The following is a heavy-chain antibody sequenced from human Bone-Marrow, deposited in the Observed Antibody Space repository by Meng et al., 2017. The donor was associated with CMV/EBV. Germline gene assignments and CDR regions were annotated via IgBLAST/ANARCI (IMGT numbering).Heavy chain of an antibody. Sequence: GESLKISCAASGFTFSSYWMSWVRQAPGKGLEFVSRISNDGDTTFHIDSVKGRFTTSRDNSENMLYLQMNRLRVEDTAIYYCAKGGWKGDYYDFWGQGGLVTVSS. V-gene: IGHV3-23*01. CDR1: GFTFSSYW. CDR2: ISNDGDTT. J-gene: IGHJ4*02. D-gene: IGHD1-1*01. CDR3: AKGGWKGDYYDF.